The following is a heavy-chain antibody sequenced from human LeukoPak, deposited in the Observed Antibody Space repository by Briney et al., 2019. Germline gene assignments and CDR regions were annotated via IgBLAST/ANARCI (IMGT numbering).Heavy chain of an antibody. Sequence: ASVKVSCKASGYTFTSYGISWVRQAPGQGLEWMGWISAYNGNTNYAQKLQGRVTMTTDTSTSTAYMELRSLRSEDTAVYYCARGPLGILTSFYYYYGMDVWGQGTTVTVSS. D-gene: IGHD7-27*01. CDR3: ARGPLGILTSFYYYYGMDV. CDR2: ISAYNGNT. CDR1: GYTFTSYG. J-gene: IGHJ6*02. V-gene: IGHV1-18*01.